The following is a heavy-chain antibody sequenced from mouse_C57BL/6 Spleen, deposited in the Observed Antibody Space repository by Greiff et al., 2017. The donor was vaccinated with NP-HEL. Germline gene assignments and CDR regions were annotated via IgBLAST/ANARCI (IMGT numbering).Heavy chain of an antibody. D-gene: IGHD2-12*01. J-gene: IGHJ2*01. CDR1: GYAFSSSW. V-gene: IGHV1-82*01. CDR2: IYPGDGDT. Sequence: QVQLQQSGPELVKPGASVKISCKASGYAFSSSWMNWVKQRPGKGLEWIGRIYPGDGDTNYNGKFKGKATLTADKSSSTAYMQLSSLTSEDSSVYCYARKDYYKDSLDYWGQGTTLTVSS. CDR3: ARKDYYKDSLDY.